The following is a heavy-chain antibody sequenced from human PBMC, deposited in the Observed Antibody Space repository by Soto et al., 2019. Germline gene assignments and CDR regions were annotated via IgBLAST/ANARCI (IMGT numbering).Heavy chain of an antibody. CDR3: PEVKDSSGYSSFDY. D-gene: IGHD3-22*01. J-gene: IGHJ4*02. Sequence: QVQLVQSGAEVKKPGSSVKVSCKASGGTFSSYAISWVRQAPGQGLEWMGGIIPIFGTANYAQKFQGRVTITADEPTTKASLRLSSLRSGATAVYYCPEVKDSSGYSSFDYWGREPWSPSPQ. CDR2: IIPIFGTA. CDR1: GGTFSSYA. V-gene: IGHV1-69*01.